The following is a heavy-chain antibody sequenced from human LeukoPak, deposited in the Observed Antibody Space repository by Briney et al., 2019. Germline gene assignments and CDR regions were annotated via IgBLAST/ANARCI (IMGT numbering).Heavy chain of an antibody. CDR3: AKFGIKGCNSINCYTSFFYYGMDV. CDR2: IFPHDSDT. CDR1: GYSFVDYW. V-gene: IGHV5-51*01. Sequence: GESLKISCKGSGYSFVDYWIGWVRQMPGKGPELMGFIFPHDSDTKYSPSFQGQVTISVGKSISTAYVQWGSLKASDTATYYCAKFGIKGCNSINCYTSFFYYGMDVWGQGTTVTVSS. J-gene: IGHJ6*02. D-gene: IGHD2-2*02.